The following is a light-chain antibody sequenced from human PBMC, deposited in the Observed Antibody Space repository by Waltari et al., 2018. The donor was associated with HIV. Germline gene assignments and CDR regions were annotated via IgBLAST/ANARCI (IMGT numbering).Light chain of an antibody. CDR3: CSYAGSPWV. Sequence: QSALTQPRSVSGSPGQTVTISCTGTSSDVGGYNYVSWYQQHPAKALKLMIDDVSKRRSAVPVRCSGSRSGDTASLTISGLQAEDESYYYCCSYAGSPWVFGTGTKVTVL. CDR1: SSDVGGYNY. CDR2: DVS. J-gene: IGLJ1*01. V-gene: IGLV2-11*01.